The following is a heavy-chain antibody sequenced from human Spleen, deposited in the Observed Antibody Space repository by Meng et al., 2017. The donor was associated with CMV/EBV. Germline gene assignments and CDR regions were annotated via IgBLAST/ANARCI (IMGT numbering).Heavy chain of an antibody. CDR2: INPKSGGT. D-gene: IGHD2-21*01. Sequence: ASVKVSCKASGYTFIGYDLHWVRQAPGQGLEWMGWINPKSGGTNYAQRFQGRVTMTRDTSINTVYMELRRLRSDDTAVYYCARCGGDCFLGGWFDPWGQGTLVTVSS. V-gene: IGHV1-2*02. CDR1: GYTFIGYD. J-gene: IGHJ5*02. CDR3: ARCGGDCFLGGWFDP.